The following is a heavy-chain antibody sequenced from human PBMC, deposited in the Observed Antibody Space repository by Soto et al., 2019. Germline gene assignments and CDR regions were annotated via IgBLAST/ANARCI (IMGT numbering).Heavy chain of an antibody. D-gene: IGHD1-26*01. V-gene: IGHV3-23*01. CDR3: AREVGAPSGWLDP. Sequence: EVQLLESGGGLVQPGGSLRLSCAASGFTYESYAMSWVRQAPGKGLEWVSGINSGGTVAHYADSVKGRFAISRDNSKNILYLQMDNLRDEDTALYYCAREVGAPSGWLDPWGQGTQVTVSS. CDR1: GFTYESYA. CDR2: INSGGTVA. J-gene: IGHJ5*02.